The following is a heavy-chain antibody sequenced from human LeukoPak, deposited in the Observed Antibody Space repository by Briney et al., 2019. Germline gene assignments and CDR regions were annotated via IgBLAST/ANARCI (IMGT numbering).Heavy chain of an antibody. CDR1: GFTFDDYG. V-gene: IGHV3-20*01. J-gene: IGHJ4*02. CDR3: ARGSGMVATVEWDY. CDR2: INWNGGST. D-gene: IGHD5-12*01. Sequence: PGGSLRLSCAASGFTFDDYGMSWVRQAPGKGLEWVSGINWNGGSTGYADSVKGRFTISRDNAKNSLYLQMNSLRAEDTALYHCARGSGMVATVEWDYWGQGTLVTVSS.